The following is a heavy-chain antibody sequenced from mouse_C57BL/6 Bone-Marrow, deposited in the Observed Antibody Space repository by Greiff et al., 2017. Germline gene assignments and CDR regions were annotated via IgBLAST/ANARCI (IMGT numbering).Heavy chain of an antibody. CDR1: GFTFSSYT. CDR3: SRQVTTVLATKYFDV. V-gene: IGHV5-9*01. D-gene: IGHD1-1*01. Sequence: EVQGVESGGGLVKPGGSLKLSCAASGFTFSSYTMSWVRQTPEKRLQWVAAISGGGGNTYYPDSVKGRFTISRDNDKNLLYLQMSSLRSEATALYYCSRQVTTVLATKYFDVGGTGTTVTVSA. J-gene: IGHJ1*03. CDR2: ISGGGGNT.